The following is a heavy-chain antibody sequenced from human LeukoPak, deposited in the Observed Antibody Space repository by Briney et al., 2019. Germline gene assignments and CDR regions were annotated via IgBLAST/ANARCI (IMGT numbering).Heavy chain of an antibody. Sequence: SETLSLTCTVSGGSISSSSYYWGWIRQPPGKGLEWIGRIYYSGSTYYNPSLKSRVTISVDTSKNQFSLKLSSVTAADTAVYYCAREGVPTYYYDSSGYEGSYYFDYWGQGTLVTVSS. D-gene: IGHD3-22*01. CDR2: IYYSGST. J-gene: IGHJ4*02. V-gene: IGHV4-39*07. CDR3: AREGVPTYYYDSSGYEGSYYFDY. CDR1: GGSISSSSYY.